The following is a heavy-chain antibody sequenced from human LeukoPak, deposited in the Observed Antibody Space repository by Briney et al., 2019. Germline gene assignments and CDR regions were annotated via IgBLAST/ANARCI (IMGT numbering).Heavy chain of an antibody. CDR1: GFTFSSYA. D-gene: IGHD2-2*01. V-gene: IGHV3-23*01. CDR3: AKIPSRYCSSTSCYADY. CDR2: ISGSGGST. Sequence: GGSLRLSCAASGFTFSSYAMSWVRQAPGKGLKGVLAISGSGGSTYYADSVKGRFTISRDNSKNTLYLKMNSLRAEDTAVYYCAKIPSRYCSSTSCYADYWGQGTLVTVSS. J-gene: IGHJ4*02.